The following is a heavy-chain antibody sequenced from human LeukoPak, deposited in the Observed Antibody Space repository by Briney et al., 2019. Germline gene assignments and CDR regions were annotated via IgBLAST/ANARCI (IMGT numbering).Heavy chain of an antibody. Sequence: GGSLRLSCAASGFTFSDYAMSWVRQAPGKGLEWVSAISGSGGTTYYADSMKGRFTISRENSKNTLYLQINSLRAEDTAVYYCARDATIEQQLVRGTLDYWGQGTLVTVSS. J-gene: IGHJ4*02. D-gene: IGHD6-13*01. CDR3: ARDATIEQQLVRGTLDY. CDR1: GFTFSDYA. CDR2: ISGSGGTT. V-gene: IGHV3-23*01.